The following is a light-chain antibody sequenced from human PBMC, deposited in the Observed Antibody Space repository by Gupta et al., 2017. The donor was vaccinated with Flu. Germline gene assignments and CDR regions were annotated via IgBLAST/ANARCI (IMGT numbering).Light chain of an antibody. V-gene: IGLV2-14*01. J-gene: IGLJ2*01. CDR3: SSYTGSTNLV. CDR1: NSDLDAYNY. CDR2: ENN. Sequence: QSALTQPASVSGSPGQSITISSTGTNSDLDAYNYVSWYQRYPGEAPKLMIYENNGRPSGVSDRFSGSKSGNTASLTISGLQTEDEADYYCSSYTGSTNLVFGGGTKLTVL.